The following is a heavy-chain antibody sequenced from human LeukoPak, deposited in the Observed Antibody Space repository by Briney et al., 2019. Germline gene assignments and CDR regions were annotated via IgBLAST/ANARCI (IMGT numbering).Heavy chain of an antibody. V-gene: IGHV3-7*03. Sequence: GGSLRLSCVVSGFTITGSWMSWVRQAPGKGLEWVANIKEDGSEKNYVDSVKGRFTISRDNAKNSLYLQLNSLGAEDTAVYYCAKEGLGELSFGVLDYWGQGTLVTVSS. CDR3: AKEGLGELSFGVLDY. CDR2: IKEDGSEK. CDR1: GFTITGSW. D-gene: IGHD3-16*02. J-gene: IGHJ4*02.